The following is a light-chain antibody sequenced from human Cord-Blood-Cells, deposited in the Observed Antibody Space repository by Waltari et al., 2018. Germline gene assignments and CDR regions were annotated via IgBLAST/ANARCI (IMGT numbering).Light chain of an antibody. CDR1: SSDVGGYNY. J-gene: IGLJ2*01. CDR2: DVS. V-gene: IGLV2-14*01. CDR3: SSYTSSSTLV. Sequence: QSALTQPASVSGSPGQSITISCTGTSSDVGGYNYVSWYQQHPGKASKLMIYDVSKRPSGVSNRFSGSKSGNTASLTISGLRAEDEADYYCSSYTSSSTLVFGGGTKLTVL.